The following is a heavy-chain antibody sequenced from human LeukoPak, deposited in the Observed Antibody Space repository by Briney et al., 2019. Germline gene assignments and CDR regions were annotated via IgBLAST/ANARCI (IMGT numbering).Heavy chain of an antibody. D-gene: IGHD3/OR15-3a*01. CDR3: TRQGDWNFEF. V-gene: IGHV3-7*03. Sequence: GSLRLPCTASGFRNRSHWVSWVRQAPGKGVEWVANIRPDGGERYYGDSLKGRFTISRDNDKNSLYLQMNFLRADDTAIYYCTRQGDWNFEFWGQGTLVTVSS. CDR2: IRPDGGER. J-gene: IGHJ4*02. CDR1: GFRNRSHW.